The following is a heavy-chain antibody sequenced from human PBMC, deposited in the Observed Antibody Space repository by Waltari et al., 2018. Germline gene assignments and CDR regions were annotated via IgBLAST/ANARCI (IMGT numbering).Heavy chain of an antibody. CDR2: ISWNSGSI. CDR3: AKAGVFEGYFDY. CDR1: GFTFDDYA. J-gene: IGHJ4*02. Sequence: EVQLVESGGGLVQPGRSLRLSCAASGFTFDDYAMHWVRQAPGKGLEWVSGISWNSGSIGDADSVKGRFTISRDNAKNSLYLQMNSLRAEDTALYYCAKAGVFEGYFDYWGQGTLVTVSS. D-gene: IGHD3-3*01. V-gene: IGHV3-9*01.